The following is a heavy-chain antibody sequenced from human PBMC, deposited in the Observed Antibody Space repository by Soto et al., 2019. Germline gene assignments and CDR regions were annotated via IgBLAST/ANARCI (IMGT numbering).Heavy chain of an antibody. D-gene: IGHD6-13*01. J-gene: IGHJ4*02. CDR3: ARRLFSSTWPSYFDY. CDR1: DDSITSTSYY. V-gene: IGHV4-39*01. Sequence: SETLSLTCTVSDDSITSTSYYWGWIRQPSGKGLEWIGCIHYSGSTYYNPSLRSRVTSSVDTSKNQFSLKVSSVTAADTAVYYCARRLFSSTWPSYFDYWGEGTLVTVSS. CDR2: IHYSGST.